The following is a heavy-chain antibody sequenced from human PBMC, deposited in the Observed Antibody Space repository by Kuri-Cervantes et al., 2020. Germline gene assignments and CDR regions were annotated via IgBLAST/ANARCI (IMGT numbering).Heavy chain of an antibody. Sequence: GSLSLSCTVSGGSSSSSSYYWGWIRQPPGKGLEWIGSIYYSGSTYYNPSLKSRVTMSVDTSKNQFSLKLSSVTAADTAVYYCARDYYYDSSGYYYGSPFDYWGQGTLVTVSS. J-gene: IGHJ4*02. CDR3: ARDYYYDSSGYYYGSPFDY. D-gene: IGHD3-22*01. V-gene: IGHV4-39*07. CDR2: IYYSGST. CDR1: GGSSSSSSYY.